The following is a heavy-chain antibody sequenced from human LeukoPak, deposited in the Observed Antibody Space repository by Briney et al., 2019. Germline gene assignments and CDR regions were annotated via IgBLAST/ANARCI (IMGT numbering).Heavy chain of an antibody. J-gene: IGHJ6*03. V-gene: IGHV4-59*01. CDR1: GGSISSYY. CDR2: IYYSGST. D-gene: IGHD3-3*01. Sequence: PSETLSLTCTVSGGSISSYYWSWIRQPPGKGLEWIGYIYYSGSTNYNPSLKSRVTISVDTSKNQFSLKLSSVTAADTAVYYCARTSRKGTYYDFWSGYYKDYYYYYMDVWGKGTTVTVSS. CDR3: ARTSRKGTYYDFWSGYYKDYYYYYMDV.